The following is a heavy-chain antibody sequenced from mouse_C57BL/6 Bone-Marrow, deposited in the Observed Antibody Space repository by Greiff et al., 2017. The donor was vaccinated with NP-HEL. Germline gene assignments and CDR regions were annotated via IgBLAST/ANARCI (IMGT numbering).Heavy chain of an antibody. J-gene: IGHJ3*01. Sequence: EVMLVESGGGLVKPGGSLKLSCAASGFTFSSYAMSWVRQTPEKRLEWVATISDGGSYTYYPDNVKGRSTISIDNANNNLYLQMSSLKSEDTAMYYCARSGYGSRFAYGGQGTLVTVTA. CDR1: GFTFSSYA. V-gene: IGHV5-4*03. CDR2: ISDGGSYT. CDR3: ARSGYGSRFAY. D-gene: IGHD1-1*01.